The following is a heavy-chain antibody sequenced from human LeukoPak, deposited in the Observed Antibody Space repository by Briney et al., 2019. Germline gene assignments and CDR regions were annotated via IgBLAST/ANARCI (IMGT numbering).Heavy chain of an antibody. CDR3: VRVKNVNADITFQY. Sequence: PGGSLILSCVASGFTFSNYYMNWGRQAPGRGGEGVANKKQDRSDKTHVHSVQGRFTISRENAKTSLYLQMTSLRAEDTAVYYCVRVKNVNADITFQYWGQGTLVTVSS. D-gene: IGHD3-9*01. J-gene: IGHJ1*01. V-gene: IGHV3-7*01. CDR1: GFTFSNYY. CDR2: KKQDRSDK.